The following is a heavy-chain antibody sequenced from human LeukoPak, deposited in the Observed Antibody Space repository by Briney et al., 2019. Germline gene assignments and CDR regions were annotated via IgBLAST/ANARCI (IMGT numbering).Heavy chain of an antibody. CDR2: IYSGGST. V-gene: IGHV3-66*01. Sequence: GGSLRLSCAASGFTVSSNYMSWVRQAPGKGLEWVSVIYSGGSTYYADSVKGRFTISRDNSKNTLYLQMNSLRAEDTAVYYCARGNPLYDSSGYYLSWGQGTLVTVSS. D-gene: IGHD3-22*01. CDR3: ARGNPLYDSSGYYLS. CDR1: GFTVSSNY. J-gene: IGHJ5*02.